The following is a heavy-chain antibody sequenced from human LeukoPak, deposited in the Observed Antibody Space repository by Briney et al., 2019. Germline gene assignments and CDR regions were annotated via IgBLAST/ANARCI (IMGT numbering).Heavy chain of an antibody. Sequence: PSQTLSLTCTVSGGSISSGDYYWSWIRQPPGKGLEWIGYIYYSGSTYYNPSLKSRVTISVDTSKNQFSLKLSSVTAADTAVYYCARVGVGGYDREYYFDYWGQGTLVTVSS. CDR3: ARVGVGGYDREYYFDY. V-gene: IGHV4-30-4*08. J-gene: IGHJ4*02. CDR1: GGSISSGDYY. CDR2: IYYSGST. D-gene: IGHD5-12*01.